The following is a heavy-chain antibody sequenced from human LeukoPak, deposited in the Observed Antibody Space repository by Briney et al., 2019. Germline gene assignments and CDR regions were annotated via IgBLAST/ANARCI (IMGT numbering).Heavy chain of an antibody. V-gene: IGHV3-7*03. J-gene: IGHJ6*02. CDR2: INHNGNVN. CDR3: ARGGGLDV. CDR1: GFTFSSYW. D-gene: IGHD3-16*01. Sequence: GSLRLSCAASGFTFSSYWMNWARKAPGKGLEWVASINHNGNVNYYVDSVKGRFTISRDNAKNSLYLQMSNLRAEDTAVYFCARGGGLDVWGQGATVTVSS.